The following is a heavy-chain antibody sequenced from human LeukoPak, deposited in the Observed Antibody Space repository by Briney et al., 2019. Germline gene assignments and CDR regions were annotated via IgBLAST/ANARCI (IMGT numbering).Heavy chain of an antibody. CDR2: ISAYNGNT. Sequence: GASVKVSCKASGYTFTSYGISWVRQAPGQGLEWMGWISAYNGNTNYAQKLQGRVTMTTDASTSTAYMEPRSLRSDDTAVYYCARDGDPKYYYDSSGYYSYWGQGTLVTVSS. CDR3: ARDGDPKYYYDSSGYYSY. D-gene: IGHD3-22*01. J-gene: IGHJ4*02. V-gene: IGHV1-18*01. CDR1: GYTFTSYG.